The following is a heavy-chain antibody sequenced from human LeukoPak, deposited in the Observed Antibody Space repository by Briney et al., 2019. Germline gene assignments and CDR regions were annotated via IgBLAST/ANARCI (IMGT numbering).Heavy chain of an antibody. Sequence: ASVKVSCKASGYTFTSYGISWVRQAPGQGLEWMGWISAYNGNTNYAQKLQGRVTMTTDTSTSTAYMELRSLRSDDTAVCYCARDRASGWYLDYWGQGTLVTVSS. CDR2: ISAYNGNT. D-gene: IGHD6-19*01. CDR3: ARDRASGWYLDY. J-gene: IGHJ4*02. V-gene: IGHV1-18*01. CDR1: GYTFTSYG.